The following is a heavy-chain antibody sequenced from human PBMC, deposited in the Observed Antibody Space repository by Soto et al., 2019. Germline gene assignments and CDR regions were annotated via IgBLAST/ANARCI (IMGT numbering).Heavy chain of an antibody. CDR2: ISYDGSKK. Sequence: GGSLRLSCAASGFTFSSYAMHWVRQAPGKGLEWVAVISYDGSKKYYADSVKGRFTISRDNSKNTLFLQMNSLRAGDTAVYYCARDLEYTVTRGSLDYYYYGMDVWGQGTTVTVSS. CDR3: ARDLEYTVTRGSLDYYYYGMDV. D-gene: IGHD4-17*01. CDR1: GFTFSSYA. J-gene: IGHJ6*02. V-gene: IGHV3-30-3*01.